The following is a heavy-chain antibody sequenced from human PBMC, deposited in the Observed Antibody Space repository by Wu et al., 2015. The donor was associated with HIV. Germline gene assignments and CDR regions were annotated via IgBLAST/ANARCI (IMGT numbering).Heavy chain of an antibody. CDR1: GYTFTSYY. J-gene: IGHJ6*02. Sequence: VQLVQSGAEVKKPGASVKVSCKASGYTFTSYYMHWVRQAPGQGLEWMGIINPSGGSTSYAQKFQGRVTMTRDTSTSTVYMELSSLRSEDTAVYYCARDQKGRVHKSEIYYYYGMDVWGQGTTVTVSS. CDR2: INPSGGST. D-gene: IGHD1-1*01. CDR3: ARDQKGRVHKSEIYYYYGMDV. V-gene: IGHV1-46*01.